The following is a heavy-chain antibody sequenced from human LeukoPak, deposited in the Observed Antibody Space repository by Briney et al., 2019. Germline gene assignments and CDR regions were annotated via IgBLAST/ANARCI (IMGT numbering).Heavy chain of an antibody. D-gene: IGHD6-19*01. CDR2: IYYSGST. V-gene: IGHV4-61*01. J-gene: IGHJ4*02. CDR1: GYSISSGYY. Sequence: PSETLSLTCTVSGYSISSGYYWSWIRQPPGKGLEWIGYIYYSGSTNYNPSLKSRVTISVDTSKNQFSLKLSSVTAADTAVYYCARIYSSGWDFDYWGQGTLVTVSS. CDR3: ARIYSSGWDFDY.